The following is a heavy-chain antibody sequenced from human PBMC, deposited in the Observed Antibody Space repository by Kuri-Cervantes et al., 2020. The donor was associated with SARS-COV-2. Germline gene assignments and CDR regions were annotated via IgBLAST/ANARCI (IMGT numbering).Heavy chain of an antibody. D-gene: IGHD3-10*01. CDR2: INQSGST. CDR1: GGSSSGYY. Sequence: GSLRLSCAVFGGSSSGYYWGWIRQPPGKGLEWIGEINQSGSTSYSPSLKSRLTISVDTSENQFSLKLTSLTAADTAVYYCARHFPLLRGAHYYFDYWGQGTLVTVSS. J-gene: IGHJ4*02. V-gene: IGHV4-34*01. CDR3: ARHFPLLRGAHYYFDY.